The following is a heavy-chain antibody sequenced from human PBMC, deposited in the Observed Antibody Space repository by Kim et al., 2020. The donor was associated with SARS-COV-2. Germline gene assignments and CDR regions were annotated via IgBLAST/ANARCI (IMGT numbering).Heavy chain of an antibody. D-gene: IGHD3-10*01. Sequence: YNGYAVSVRSRITLNPDTSKNQFSLHLNSVTPEDTAVYYCAGGFRNRFDPWGQGTLVTVSS. CDR3: AGGFRNRFDP. CDR2: YN. J-gene: IGHJ5*02. V-gene: IGHV6-1*01.